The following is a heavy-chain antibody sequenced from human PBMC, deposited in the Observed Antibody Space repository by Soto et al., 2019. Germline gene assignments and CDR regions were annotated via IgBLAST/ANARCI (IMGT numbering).Heavy chain of an antibody. J-gene: IGHJ4*02. CDR2: IKRNIDGGTA. CDR1: GFTFRNAW. Sequence: EVQLVESGGGLVKPGGSLRLSCAASGFTFRNAWMSWVRQAPGKGLEWVGRIKRNIDGGTADYAPPVRGRFTISRDDSENTLYLQMNCLKTEDTAVYYCSTAATTVTTIDYWGQGTLVTVSS. V-gene: IGHV3-15*01. CDR3: STAATTVTTIDY. D-gene: IGHD4-17*01.